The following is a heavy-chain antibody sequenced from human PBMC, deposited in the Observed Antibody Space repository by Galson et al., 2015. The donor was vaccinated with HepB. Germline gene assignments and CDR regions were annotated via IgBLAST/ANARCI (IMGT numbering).Heavy chain of an antibody. J-gene: IGHJ4*02. CDR2: IWSDGNNK. CDR3: AKGLDIVVVVAAYDY. CDR1: GFTFSTYA. Sequence: LRPSCAASGFTFSTYAMHWVRQAPGKGLEWVAVIWSDGNNKIYGDSVKGRFTISRDNSKNTMYLQMNSLRVEDTAVYYCAKGLDIVVVVAAYDYWGQGTL. V-gene: IGHV3-33*06. D-gene: IGHD2-15*01.